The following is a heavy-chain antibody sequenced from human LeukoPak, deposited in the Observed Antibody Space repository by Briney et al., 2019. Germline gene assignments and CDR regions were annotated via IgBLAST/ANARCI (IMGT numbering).Heavy chain of an antibody. J-gene: IGHJ4*02. CDR1: GGSFSGYY. CDR2: INHSGST. CDR3: AREELDDGQQIDY. D-gene: IGHD1-7*01. Sequence: PSETLSLTCAVYGGSFSGYYWSWIRQPPGKGLEWIGEINHSGSTNYNPSLKSRVTISVDTSKNQFSLKLSSVTAADTAVYYCAREELDDGQQIDYWGQGTLVTVSS. V-gene: IGHV4-34*01.